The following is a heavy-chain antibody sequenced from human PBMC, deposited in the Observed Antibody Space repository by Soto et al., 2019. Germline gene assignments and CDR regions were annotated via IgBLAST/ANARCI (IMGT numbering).Heavy chain of an antibody. V-gene: IGHV4-30-2*01. D-gene: IGHD3-3*01. CDR2: IYHSGST. J-gene: IGHJ5*02. CDR1: GGSISSGGYS. CDR3: ARVFVLRFSSNWFDP. Sequence: SETLSLTCAVSGGSISSGGYSWSWIRQPPGKGLEWIGYIYHSGSTYYNPSLKSRVTISVDRSKNQFSLKLSSVTAADTAVYYCARVFVLRFSSNWFDPWGQGTLVTVSS.